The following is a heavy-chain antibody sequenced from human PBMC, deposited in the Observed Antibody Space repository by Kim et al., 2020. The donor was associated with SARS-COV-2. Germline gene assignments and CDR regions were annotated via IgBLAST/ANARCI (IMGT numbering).Heavy chain of an antibody. CDR2: ISSSSSYI. J-gene: IGHJ4*02. D-gene: IGHD3-10*01. CDR1: GFTFSSYS. CDR3: ARDFHGSGSYYYFDY. Sequence: GGSLRLSCAASGFTFSSYSMNWVRQAPGKGLEWVSSISSSSSYIYYADSVKGRFTISRDNAKNSLYLQMNSLRAEDTAVYYCARDFHGSGSYYYFDYWGQGTLVTVSS. V-gene: IGHV3-21*01.